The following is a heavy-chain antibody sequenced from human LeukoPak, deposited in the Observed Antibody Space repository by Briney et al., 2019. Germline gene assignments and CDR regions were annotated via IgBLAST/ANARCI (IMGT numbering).Heavy chain of an antibody. CDR1: GFTFSSSA. CDR3: ASDYYDSSGYPYYFDY. J-gene: IGHJ4*02. V-gene: IGHV3-23*01. CDR2: ISGSGGST. D-gene: IGHD3-22*01. Sequence: PGGSLRLSCAASGFTFSSSAMSWVRQAPGKGLEWVSAISGSGGSTYYADSVKGRSTISRDNSKNTLYLQMNSLRAEDTAVYYCASDYYDSSGYPYYFDYWGQGTLVTVSS.